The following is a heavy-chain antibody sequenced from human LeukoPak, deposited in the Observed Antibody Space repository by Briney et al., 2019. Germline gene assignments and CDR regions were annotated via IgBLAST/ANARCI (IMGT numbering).Heavy chain of an antibody. V-gene: IGHV4-61*02. J-gene: IGHJ5*02. D-gene: IGHD3-22*01. Sequence: PSETLSLTCTVSGGSISSSSYYWSWIRQPAGKGLEWIGRIYTSGSTNYNPSLKSRVTMSVDTSKNQFSLKLSSVTAADTAVYYCARDRYYYDSSGYRFDPWGQGTLVTVSS. CDR2: IYTSGST. CDR1: GGSISSSSYY. CDR3: ARDRYYYDSSGYRFDP.